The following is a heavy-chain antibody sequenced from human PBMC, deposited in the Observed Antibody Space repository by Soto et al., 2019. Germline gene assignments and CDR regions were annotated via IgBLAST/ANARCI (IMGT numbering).Heavy chain of an antibody. J-gene: IGHJ4*02. V-gene: IGHV4-59*01. CDR3: ATVRIPYVRGGYDLTYSFAY. CDR1: GGSISSYY. CDR2: IYYSGST. Sequence: SENLALTCTVSGGSISSYYWSWIRQPPGKGLEWIGYIYYSGSTNYNPSLKSRVTISVDTSKNQFSLKLSSVTAADTAVYYCATVRIPYVRGGYDLTYSFAYWCQGILVSGSS. D-gene: IGHD5-12*01.